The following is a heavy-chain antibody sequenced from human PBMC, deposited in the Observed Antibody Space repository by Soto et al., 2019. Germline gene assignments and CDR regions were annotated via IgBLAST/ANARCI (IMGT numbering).Heavy chain of an antibody. J-gene: IGHJ4*01. Sequence: QVQLVQSGAEVKKPGASVKVSCKTSGYTFTRYDINWVRQATGQGLEWMGWMNPKSGYTGSAQRVQGRITMTRDTSISTAYMELSSLRSEDTAMYYCARTYGDLDYWGQGTLVTVSS. V-gene: IGHV1-8*01. CDR1: GYTFTRYD. CDR3: ARTYGDLDY. CDR2: MNPKSGYT. D-gene: IGHD4-17*01.